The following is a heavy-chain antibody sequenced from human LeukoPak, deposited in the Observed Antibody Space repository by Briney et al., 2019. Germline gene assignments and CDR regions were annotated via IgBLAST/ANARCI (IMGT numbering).Heavy chain of an antibody. V-gene: IGHV3-7*01. Sequence: SGGSLRLSCEASGFTFTSHWMSWVRQVPGKGLEWVAKINEDGREKYYVDSVKGRFTISRDNAKNSLSLQMNSLRAEDTAVYYYARDSAGNDYWGQGTLVTVSS. CDR2: INEDGREK. D-gene: IGHD6-13*01. CDR1: GFTFTSHW. J-gene: IGHJ4*02. CDR3: ARDSAGNDY.